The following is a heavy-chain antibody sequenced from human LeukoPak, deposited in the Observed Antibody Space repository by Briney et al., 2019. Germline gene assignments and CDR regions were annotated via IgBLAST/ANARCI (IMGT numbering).Heavy chain of an antibody. CDR2: IIPIFGTA. CDR1: GGTFSSYA. CDR3: ATARIGYSSSWYHPVGNWFDP. J-gene: IGHJ5*02. Sequence: VASVKVSCKASGGTFSSYAISWVRQAPGQGLEWMGGIIPIFGTANYAQKFQGRVTITADESTSTAYMELSSLRSEDTAVYYCATARIGYSSSWYHPVGNWFDPWGQGTLVTVSS. D-gene: IGHD6-13*01. V-gene: IGHV1-69*13.